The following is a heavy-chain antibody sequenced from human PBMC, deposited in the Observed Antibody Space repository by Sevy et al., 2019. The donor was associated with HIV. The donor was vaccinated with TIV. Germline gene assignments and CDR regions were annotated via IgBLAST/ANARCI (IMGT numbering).Heavy chain of an antibody. CDR3: ARVPSSGYGINY. V-gene: IGHV3-74*01. CDR2: INSDGSST. D-gene: IGHD3-3*01. J-gene: IGHJ4*02. CDR1: GFTFSSYG. Sequence: GGSLRLSCAASGFTFSSYGMHWVRQAPGKGLVWVSRINSDGSSTSYADSVKGRFTISRDNAKNTLYLQMNSLRAEDTAVYYCARVPSSGYGINYWGQGTLVTVSS.